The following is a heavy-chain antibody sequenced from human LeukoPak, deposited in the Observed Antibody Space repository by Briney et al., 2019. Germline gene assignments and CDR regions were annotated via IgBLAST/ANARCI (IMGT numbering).Heavy chain of an antibody. J-gene: IGHJ4*02. V-gene: IGHV5-51*01. Sequence: GESLKISCKGSGYSFTSHWIGWVRQMPGKGLEWVGIVNPDDSDTIYSPSFQGQDTISADESITTAYLQWSSLKASDTAMYYCARLRWPRGGRSSFDYWGQGALVTVSS. CDR2: VNPDDSDT. D-gene: IGHD3-10*01. CDR1: GYSFTSHW. CDR3: ARLRWPRGGRSSFDY.